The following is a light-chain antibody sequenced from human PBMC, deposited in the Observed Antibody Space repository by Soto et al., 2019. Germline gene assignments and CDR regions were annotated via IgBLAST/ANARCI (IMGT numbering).Light chain of an antibody. J-gene: IGLJ1*01. CDR3: SSYTSSRTYV. V-gene: IGLV2-14*01. CDR1: STDIGRYNY. Sequence: QSALTQPASVSGSPGQSITISCTGTSTDIGRYNYVSWYQQHPGKAPKLMIYDVSNRPSGVSNRFSGSKSGNTASLTISGLQAEDEADYYRSSYTSSRTYVFGTGTKLTVL. CDR2: DVS.